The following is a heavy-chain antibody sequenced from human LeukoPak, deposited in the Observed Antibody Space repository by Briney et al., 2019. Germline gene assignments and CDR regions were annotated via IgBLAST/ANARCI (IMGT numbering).Heavy chain of an antibody. CDR2: TIHSGST. V-gene: IGHV4-34*12. Sequence: SETLSLTCAVYGESFSDYYWSWLRQPPGKGLEWIGETIHSGSTNYNPSLKSRVTISVDTSKKQFSLRLTSVTAADTAVYYCAREGIIVAGGTWDYWGQGTLVTVSS. J-gene: IGHJ4*02. D-gene: IGHD6-13*01. CDR1: GESFSDYY. CDR3: AREGIIVAGGTWDY.